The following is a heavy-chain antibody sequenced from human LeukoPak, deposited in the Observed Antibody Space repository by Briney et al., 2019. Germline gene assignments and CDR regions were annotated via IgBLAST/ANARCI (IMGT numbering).Heavy chain of an antibody. CDR3: AKGGGWLYYFDY. CDR2: ISGDRTT. CDR1: GFTFSGFA. J-gene: IGHJ4*02. V-gene: IGHV3-23*01. D-gene: IGHD6-19*01. Sequence: GGSLRLSCAASGFTFSGFAMNWVRQAPGKGLEWVSAISGDRTTYYADSVKGRFTISRDNSKNTPYLQMNSLRAEDTAVYYCAKGGGWLYYFDYWGQGTLVTVSS.